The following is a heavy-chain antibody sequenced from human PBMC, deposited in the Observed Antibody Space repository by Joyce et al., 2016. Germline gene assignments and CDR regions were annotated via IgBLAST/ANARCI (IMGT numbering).Heavy chain of an antibody. CDR1: GYTFTSYD. J-gene: IGHJ6*02. V-gene: IGHV1-8*01. D-gene: IGHD3-9*01. CDR3: ARAGRRDYGILTGYYYYGLDV. Sequence: QVQLVQSGAEVKKPGASVKVSCKASGYTFTSYDINWVRQVAGPGLEWMGWMNPDSGNAGYAQTFQGRVTMTRNTSINTAYMELSSLRPEDTAVYYCARAGRRDYGILTGYYYYGLDVWGQGTTVTVSS. CDR2: MNPDSGNA.